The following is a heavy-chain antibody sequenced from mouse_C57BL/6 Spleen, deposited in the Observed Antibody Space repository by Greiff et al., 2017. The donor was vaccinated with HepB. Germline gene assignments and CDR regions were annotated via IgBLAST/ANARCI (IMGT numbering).Heavy chain of an antibody. CDR3: ARRAEGDYFDY. CDR2: IYPGDGDT. Sequence: QVQLQQSGAELVKPGASVKISCKASGYAFSSYWMNWVKQRPGKGLEWIGQIYPGDGDTNYNGKFKGKATLTADKSSSTAYMQLSSLTSEDSAVYFCARRAEGDYFDYWGQGTTLTVSS. J-gene: IGHJ2*01. V-gene: IGHV1-80*01. CDR1: GYAFSSYW.